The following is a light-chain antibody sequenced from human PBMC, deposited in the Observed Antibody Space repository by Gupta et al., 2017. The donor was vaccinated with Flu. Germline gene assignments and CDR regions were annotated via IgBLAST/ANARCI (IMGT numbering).Light chain of an antibody. V-gene: IGLV2-11*01. CDR3: FSYAGSYTWV. Sequence: QSALTQPRSVSGSPGPSGTISCTGTSSDVGGYNHVSWYQQHPGKAPKLMIYGVTERPSGVPDRFSGSKSGNTASLTISGLQAEDEADYYCFSYAGSYTWVFGGGTKLTVL. CDR2: GVT. J-gene: IGLJ3*02. CDR1: SSDVGGYNH.